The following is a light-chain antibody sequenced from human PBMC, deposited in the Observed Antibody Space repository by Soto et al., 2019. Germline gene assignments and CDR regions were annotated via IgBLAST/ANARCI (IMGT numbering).Light chain of an antibody. Sequence: SYELTQPPSVSVAPGKTARITCGGNNVGSNSVHWYQQKPGQAPVLVIYYDTDRPSGIPERFSGSNSGNTATLTISRVEAGDEADYYYQVWDSSSDHYVFGTGTKLTVL. J-gene: IGLJ1*01. CDR2: YDT. CDR1: NVGSNS. V-gene: IGLV3-21*04. CDR3: QVWDSSSDHYV.